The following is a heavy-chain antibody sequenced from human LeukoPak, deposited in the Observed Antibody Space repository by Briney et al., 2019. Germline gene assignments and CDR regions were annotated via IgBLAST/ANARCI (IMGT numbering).Heavy chain of an antibody. J-gene: IGHJ4*02. Sequence: SETLSLTCTVSGGSISSYYWSWIRQPPGKGLEWIGEINHSGSTNYNPSLKSRVTISVDTSKNQFSLKLSSVTAADTAVYYCALWSGYYILDYWGQGTLVTVSS. V-gene: IGHV4-34*01. CDR1: GGSISSYY. CDR2: INHSGST. D-gene: IGHD3-3*01. CDR3: ALWSGYYILDY.